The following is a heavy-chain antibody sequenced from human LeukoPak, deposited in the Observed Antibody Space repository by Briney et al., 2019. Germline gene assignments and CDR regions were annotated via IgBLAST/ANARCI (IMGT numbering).Heavy chain of an antibody. J-gene: IGHJ4*02. V-gene: IGHV3-30*18. CDR2: ISYDGSNK. CDR3: TKGGVRYGSSYNFVFDY. D-gene: IGHD6-6*01. CDR1: GFTFSSYG. Sequence: GRSLRLSCAASGFTFSSYGMHGVRQAPGEGVEWVAVISYDGSNKYYADSVRVGFTISRENRKNCLYLQMNRLRTEDTPCYHFTKGGVRYGSSYNFVFDYWGQGTLVTVSS.